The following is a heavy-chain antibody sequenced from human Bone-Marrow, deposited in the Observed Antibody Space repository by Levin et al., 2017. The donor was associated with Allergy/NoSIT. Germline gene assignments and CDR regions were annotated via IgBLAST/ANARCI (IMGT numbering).Heavy chain of an antibody. V-gene: IGHV2-5*01. J-gene: IGHJ4*02. D-gene: IGHD5-12*01. CDR3: AHSRYSGYDVPYDY. CDR1: GFSLSTSGVG. CDR2: IYWNDDK. Sequence: VSGPTLVKPTQTLTLTCTFSGFSLSTSGVGVGWIRQPPGKALEWLALIYWNDDKRYSPSLKSRLTITKDTSKNQVVLTMTNMDPVDTATYYCAHSRYSGYDVPYDYWGQGTLVTVSS.